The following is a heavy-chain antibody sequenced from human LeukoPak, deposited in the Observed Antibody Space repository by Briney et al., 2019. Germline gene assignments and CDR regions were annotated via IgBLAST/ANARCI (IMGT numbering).Heavy chain of an antibody. CDR1: GFTFNRYW. CDR2: IKQDGSEK. V-gene: IGHV3-7*01. CDR3: AKTGSRGGTFRPSYYYYYMDV. D-gene: IGHD1-26*01. J-gene: IGHJ6*03. Sequence: GGSLRLSCAASGFTFNRYWMSWVRQAPGKGLEWVANIKQDGSEKYYVDSVKGRFTISRDNAKNSLYLQMNSLRPEDTAAYYCAKTGSRGGTFRPSYYYYYMDVWGEGTTVTISS.